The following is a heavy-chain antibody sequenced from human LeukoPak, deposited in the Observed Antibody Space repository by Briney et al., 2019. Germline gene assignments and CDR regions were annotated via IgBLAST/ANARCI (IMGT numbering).Heavy chain of an antibody. CDR1: GFTFTKNW. D-gene: IGHD3-10*01. Sequence: PGGSLRLSCAASGFTFTKNWMTWVRQAPGKGLEWVANIKQDGTEKYYVDSVKGRFTISRDNAKNSVYLQMNSLRAEDTAVYYCARDRAYYYGSGSSPGAFDIWGQGTMVTVSS. J-gene: IGHJ3*02. CDR3: ARDRAYYYGSGSSPGAFDI. CDR2: IKQDGTEK. V-gene: IGHV3-7*01.